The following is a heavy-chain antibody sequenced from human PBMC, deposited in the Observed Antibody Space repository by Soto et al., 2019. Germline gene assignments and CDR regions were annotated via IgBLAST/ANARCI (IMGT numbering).Heavy chain of an antibody. Sequence: SLRLSCAASGFTVSSNYMSWVRRAPGKGLEWVSVIYSGGSTYYADSVKGRFTISRDNSKNTLYLQMNSLGAEDTALYYCASGLVGYVCSSSRHAYRFDPWGQGHLVTVSS. V-gene: IGHV3-66*01. D-gene: IGHD2-2*01. CDR2: IYSGGST. CDR3: ASGLVGYVCSSSRHAYRFDP. CDR1: GFTVSSNY. J-gene: IGHJ5*02.